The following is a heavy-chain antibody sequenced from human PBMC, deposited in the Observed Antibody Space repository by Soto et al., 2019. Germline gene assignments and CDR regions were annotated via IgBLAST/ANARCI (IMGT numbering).Heavy chain of an antibody. CDR1: GFTFNNYG. J-gene: IGHJ3*01. Sequence: QVQLVESGGGVVQPGRSLRLSCAASGFTFNNYGMHWVRQAPGKGLEWVAVISNDGSDKYYGDSVKGRLTISRDNSKNTVYLQMNSLRAEDTAVYYCAKDQGIAASHGIDWGQGTMVTVSS. D-gene: IGHD6-13*01. V-gene: IGHV3-30*18. CDR3: AKDQGIAASHGID. CDR2: ISNDGSDK.